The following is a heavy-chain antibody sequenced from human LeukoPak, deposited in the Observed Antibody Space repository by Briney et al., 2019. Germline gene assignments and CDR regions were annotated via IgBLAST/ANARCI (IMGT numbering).Heavy chain of an antibody. CDR2: ISSSSSYI. Sequence: GGSLRLSCAASGFTLSSYTMNCVRQAPGKGLEWVSSISSSSSYIYYADSVKGRFTISRDNAKSSLSLQMNSVRDEDTAVYYCARALNYGILTGYCDYWGQGTLVTVSS. J-gene: IGHJ4*02. D-gene: IGHD3-9*01. CDR1: GFTLSSYT. V-gene: IGHV3-21*01. CDR3: ARALNYGILTGYCDY.